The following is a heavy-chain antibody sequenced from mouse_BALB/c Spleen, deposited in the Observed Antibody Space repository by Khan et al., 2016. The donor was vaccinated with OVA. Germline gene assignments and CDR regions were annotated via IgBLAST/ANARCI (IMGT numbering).Heavy chain of an antibody. CDR1: GYSFTSYY. CDR3: ARGAFGY. CDR2: IDPFNGGT. V-gene: IGHV1S135*01. J-gene: IGHJ3*01. Sequence: VQLKQSGPELMKPGASVNISCKASGYSFTSYYIHWVKQSHGKSLEWIGYIDPFNGGTDYNQKFKGKATLTVDKSSSTAYMHLSSLTSEDSAVYYCARGAFGYWGQGTLGTVAA.